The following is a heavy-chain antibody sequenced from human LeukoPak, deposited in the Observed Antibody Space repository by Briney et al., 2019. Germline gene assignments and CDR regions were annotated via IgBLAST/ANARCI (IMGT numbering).Heavy chain of an antibody. CDR1: GGSISPLY. CDR3: ARGGVAAKYYFDY. V-gene: IGHV4-59*11. Sequence: SETLSLTWTVSGGSISPLYWGWIRQPPGKGLEFIGYIYYSGTTNYNPSLRSRVTLSVDTSKNQFSLKLSSVTAADTAVYYCARGGVAAKYYFDYWGPGTLVTVSS. J-gene: IGHJ4*02. CDR2: IYYSGTT. D-gene: IGHD3-10*01.